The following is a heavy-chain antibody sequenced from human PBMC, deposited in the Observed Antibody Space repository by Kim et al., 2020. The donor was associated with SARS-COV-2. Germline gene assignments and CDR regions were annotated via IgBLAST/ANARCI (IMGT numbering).Heavy chain of an antibody. Sequence: SVKGRFTNPRDNAKNSRYLQMNSQRDEDTAVYYCARESLYCDYYYYGMDVWGQGTTVTVSS. CDR3: ARESLYCDYYYYGMDV. D-gene: IGHD2-2*02. J-gene: IGHJ6*02. V-gene: IGHV3-48*02.